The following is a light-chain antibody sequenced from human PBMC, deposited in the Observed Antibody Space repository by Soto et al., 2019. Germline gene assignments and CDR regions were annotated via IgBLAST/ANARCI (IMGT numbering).Light chain of an antibody. V-gene: IGLV4-69*01. Sequence: QPVLTQSPSASASLGGSVKLTCTLSSGHSSYAIAWHQQQPEKGPRYLMKLNSDGSHSKGDGIPDRFSGSSSGAERYLTISSLQSEDEADYYCQTWDTGIVVFGGGTKLTVL. CDR2: LNSDGSH. CDR3: QTWDTGIVV. CDR1: SGHSSYA. J-gene: IGLJ2*01.